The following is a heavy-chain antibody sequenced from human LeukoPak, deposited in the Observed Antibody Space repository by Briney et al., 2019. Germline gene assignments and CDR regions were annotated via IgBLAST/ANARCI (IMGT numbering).Heavy chain of an antibody. J-gene: IGHJ4*02. Sequence: PGGSLRLSCAASGFTFRSYGRSWVRQAPGKGLEWVSSLSGSGGSTYYADAVKGRFTHSRDNSKNTLFLHMNSLRAEDTAVYYCAKALGGYDFDYWGQGTLVTVSS. CDR3: AKALGGYDFDY. V-gene: IGHV3-23*01. CDR1: GFTFRSYG. CDR2: LSGSGGST. D-gene: IGHD3-16*01.